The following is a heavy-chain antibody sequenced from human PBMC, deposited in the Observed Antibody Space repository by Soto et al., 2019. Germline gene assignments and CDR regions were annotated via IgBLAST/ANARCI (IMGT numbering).Heavy chain of an antibody. J-gene: IGHJ4*02. V-gene: IGHV4-30-4*01. CDR2: IYYSGST. CDR3: DRDAEDYHSSGYSIPED. Sequence: SETLSLTCTVSVGSISSGDYYWSWIRQPPGKGLEWIGYIYYSGSTYYNPSLKSRVTISVDTSKNQFSLKLSSVTAADTAVYYCDRDAEDYHSSGYSIPEDGGPGT. CDR1: VGSISSGDYY. D-gene: IGHD3-22*01.